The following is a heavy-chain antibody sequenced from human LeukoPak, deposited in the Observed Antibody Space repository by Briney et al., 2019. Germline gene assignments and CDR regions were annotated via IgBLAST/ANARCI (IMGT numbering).Heavy chain of an antibody. V-gene: IGHV3-7*01. D-gene: IGHD6-19*01. CDR3: ARDRAVAGMDAFDI. CDR1: GFTFSSYW. Sequence: PGGSLRLSCAASGFTFSSYWMSWVRQAPGKGLEWVANIKQDGSGKYYVDSVKGRFTISRDNAKNSLYLQMNSLRAEDTAVYYCARDRAVAGMDAFDIWGQGTMVTVSS. J-gene: IGHJ3*02. CDR2: IKQDGSGK.